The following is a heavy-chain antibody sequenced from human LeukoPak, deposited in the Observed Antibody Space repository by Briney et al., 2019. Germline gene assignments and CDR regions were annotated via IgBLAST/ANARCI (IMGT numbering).Heavy chain of an antibody. CDR1: GFTFSSYW. V-gene: IGHV3-7*01. J-gene: IGHJ3*02. D-gene: IGHD1-26*01. CDR3: ARPPYSGGDAFDI. CDR2: IKQDGSEK. Sequence: PGGSLRLSCAASGFTFSSYWMNWVRQAPGKGLEWVANIKQDGSEKYYVDSVKGRFTISRDNAKNSLYLQMNSLRAGDTAVYYCARPPYSGGDAFDIWGQGTMVTVSS.